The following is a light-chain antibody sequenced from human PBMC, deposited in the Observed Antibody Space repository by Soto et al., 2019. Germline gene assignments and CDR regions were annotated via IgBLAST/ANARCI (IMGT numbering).Light chain of an antibody. Sequence: DIVMTQSPDSLAMSLGERATINCKSSQSVLYSSNNKNYLAWYQQKPGQPPKLLIYWASTRESGVPDRFSGSGSGTDFTLTSSSLQAEYVAVYYCQQYYSTPYTFGQGTKLEI. CDR1: QSVLYSSNNKNY. V-gene: IGKV4-1*01. J-gene: IGKJ2*01. CDR2: WAS. CDR3: QQYYSTPYT.